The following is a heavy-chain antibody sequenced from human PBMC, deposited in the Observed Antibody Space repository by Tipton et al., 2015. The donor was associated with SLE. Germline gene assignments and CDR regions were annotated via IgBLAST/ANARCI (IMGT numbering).Heavy chain of an antibody. J-gene: IGHJ2*01. CDR1: GGSISISIYY. CDR3: AEMGGGRVYWYFDL. V-gene: IGHV4-39*01. D-gene: IGHD5-24*01. CDR2: IYYSGST. Sequence: TLSLTCTVSGGSISISIYYWGWIRQPPGKGLEWIGSIYYSGSTYYNPSLKSRVTISVDTSKNQFSLKLGSVTAADTAVYYCAEMGGGRVYWYFDLWGRGTLVTVSS.